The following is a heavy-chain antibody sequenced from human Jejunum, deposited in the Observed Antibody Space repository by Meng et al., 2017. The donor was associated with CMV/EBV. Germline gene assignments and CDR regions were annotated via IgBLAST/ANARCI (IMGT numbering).Heavy chain of an antibody. V-gene: IGHV4-30-4*08. Sequence: SPEYCWGWVRQTPQKGLEWVGYIHSSGNAVYNPSLRSRVTMSLETSKNQFSMHLASVTAADTAVYSCARVEGYCGGDGCHNWIDPWGQGTLVTVSS. D-gene: IGHD2-21*02. CDR2: IHSSGNA. J-gene: IGHJ5*02. CDR3: ARVEGYCGGDGCHNWIDP. CDR1: SPEYC.